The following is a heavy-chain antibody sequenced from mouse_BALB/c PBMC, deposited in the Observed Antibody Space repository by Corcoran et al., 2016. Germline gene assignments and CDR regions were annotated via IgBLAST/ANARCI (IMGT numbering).Heavy chain of an antibody. CDR2: ILPGSGST. D-gene: IGHD1-1*01. J-gene: IGHJ2*01. V-gene: IGHV1-9*01. Sequence: QVQLQQSGAELMKPGASVKISCKATGYTFSSYWIEWVKQRPGHGLEWIGEILPGSGSTNYNEKFKGKATFTADTSSNTAYMQLSSLTSEDSAVYYCARWGTTVVATDYFDYWGQGTTLTVSS. CDR1: GYTFSSYW. CDR3: ARWGTTVVATDYFDY.